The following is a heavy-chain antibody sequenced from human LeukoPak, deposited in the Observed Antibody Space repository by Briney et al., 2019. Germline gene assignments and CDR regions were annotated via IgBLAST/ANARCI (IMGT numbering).Heavy chain of an antibody. V-gene: IGHV4-30-4*01. Sequence: SQTLSLTCTVSGGSISSGDYYWSWIRQPPGKGLEWIGYIYNSGTIYYNPSLKSRLTISVDTSRNQFSLRLRSVTAADTAVYYCATAPLPATMWNWYFDLWGRGTLVIVSS. CDR2: IYNSGTI. D-gene: IGHD2-2*01. J-gene: IGHJ2*01. CDR1: GGSISSGDYY. CDR3: ATAPLPATMWNWYFDL.